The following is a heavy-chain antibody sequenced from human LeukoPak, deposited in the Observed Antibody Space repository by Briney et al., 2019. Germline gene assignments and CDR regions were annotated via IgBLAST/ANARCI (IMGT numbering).Heavy chain of an antibody. CDR1: GGSISSGSYH. Sequence: SQTLSLTCTVSGGSISSGSYHWSWIRQPAGKGLEWIGRIYTSGSTNYNPSLKSRVTISVDRSKNQFSLKLSSVTAADTAVYYCARGGGSTPFDYYYGMDVWGQGTTVTVSS. D-gene: IGHD2-2*01. J-gene: IGHJ6*02. CDR2: IYTSGST. V-gene: IGHV4-61*02. CDR3: ARGGGSTPFDYYYGMDV.